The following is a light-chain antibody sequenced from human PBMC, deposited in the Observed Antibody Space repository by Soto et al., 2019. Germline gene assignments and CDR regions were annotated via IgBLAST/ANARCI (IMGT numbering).Light chain of an antibody. Sequence: DIQMTQSPSTLSASVGDRVTITCRASEGISSWLAWYQQKPGKAPKLLIYDASSLESGVPSRFSGSGSGTEFTLTISSLQPDDFATYYCQQYNSYWTFGQGTRLEIK. J-gene: IGKJ5*01. CDR1: EGISSW. V-gene: IGKV1-5*01. CDR2: DAS. CDR3: QQYNSYWT.